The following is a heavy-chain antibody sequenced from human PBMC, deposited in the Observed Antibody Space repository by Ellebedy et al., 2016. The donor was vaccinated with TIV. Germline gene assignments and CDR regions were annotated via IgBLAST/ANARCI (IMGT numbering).Heavy chain of an antibody. V-gene: IGHV4-38-2*02. J-gene: IGHJ4*02. CDR1: SYSISSGYY. CDR2: IYYRGNT. Sequence: MPSETLSLTCTVSSYSISSGYYWGWIRQPPGKGLEYIGYIYYRGNTNYNPSLNSRVTISVDTSKNQFTLHLTSVTAADTAVYYCAREKTVAGGGNHLDSWGPGTLVTVSS. CDR3: AREKTVAGGGNHLDS. D-gene: IGHD6-19*01.